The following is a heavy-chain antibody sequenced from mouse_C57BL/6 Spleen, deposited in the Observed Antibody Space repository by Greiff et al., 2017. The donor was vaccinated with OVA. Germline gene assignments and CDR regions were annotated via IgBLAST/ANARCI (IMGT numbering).Heavy chain of an antibody. CDR3: ARYVISSGTDYAMDY. V-gene: IGHV1-69*01. Sequence: QVQLKQPGAELVMPGASVKLSCKASGYTFTSYWMHWVKQRPGQGLEWIGEIDPSDSYTNYNQKFKGKSTLTVDKSSSTAYMQLSSLTSEDSAVYSCARYVISSGTDYAMDYWGQGTSVTVSS. J-gene: IGHJ4*01. CDR2: IDPSDSYT. D-gene: IGHD3-2*02. CDR1: GYTFTSYW.